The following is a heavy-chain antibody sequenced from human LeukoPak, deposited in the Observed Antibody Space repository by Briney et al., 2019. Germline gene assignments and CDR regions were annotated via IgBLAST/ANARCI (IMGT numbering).Heavy chain of an antibody. Sequence: SQTLSLTCTVSGGSIRSGNYYWSWIRQPPGKGLEWIGYIYDSGSTYYNRSLQSRVTISVDTSKNQFSLKLSSVTAADTAVYYCARYGDYGFDHWGQGTLATVSS. V-gene: IGHV4-30-4*01. D-gene: IGHD4-17*01. CDR1: GGSIRSGNYY. CDR3: ARYGDYGFDH. J-gene: IGHJ4*02. CDR2: IYDSGST.